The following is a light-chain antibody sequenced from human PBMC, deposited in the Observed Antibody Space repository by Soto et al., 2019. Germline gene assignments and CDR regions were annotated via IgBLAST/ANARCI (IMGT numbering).Light chain of an antibody. CDR3: SSYTSSSTRV. Sequence: QSALTQPASLSGSPGQSITISCTGTSSDVGRYNFVSWYQQHPGKAPKLMIYDVSNRPSGISNRFSGSKSGNTASLTISGLQPEDEAAYYCSSYTSSSTRVFGTGTKVTVL. V-gene: IGLV2-14*01. J-gene: IGLJ1*01. CDR1: SSDVGRYNF. CDR2: DVS.